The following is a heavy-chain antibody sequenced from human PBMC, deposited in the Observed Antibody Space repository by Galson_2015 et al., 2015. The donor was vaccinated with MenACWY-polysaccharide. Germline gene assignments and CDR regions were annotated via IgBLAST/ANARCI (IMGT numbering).Heavy chain of an antibody. CDR3: ARAYCDRTTCYGMDV. D-gene: IGHD2-2*01. Sequence: SLRLSCAASGFTFSSYAIHWVRQAPGKGLEWVAVISYDGSNKYYADSLKGRFTISRDNSKNMLYLQMNSLRAEDTAVYYCARAYCDRTTCYGMDVWGQGTTATVSS. V-gene: IGHV3-30-3*01. J-gene: IGHJ6*02. CDR1: GFTFSSYA. CDR2: ISYDGSNK.